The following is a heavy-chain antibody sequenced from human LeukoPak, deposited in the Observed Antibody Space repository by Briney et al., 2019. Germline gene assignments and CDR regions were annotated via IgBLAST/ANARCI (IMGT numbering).Heavy chain of an antibody. CDR1: GGTFSSYA. CDR2: IIPIFGTA. D-gene: IGHD5-12*01. J-gene: IGHJ4*02. V-gene: IGHV1-69*05. Sequence: ASVKVSCKASGGTFSSYAISWVRQAPGQGLEWMGRIIPIFGTANYAQKFQGRVTITTDESTSTAYMELSSLRSEDTAVYYCASPYRGYDTLDYWGKGTLVTVSS. CDR3: ASPYRGYDTLDY.